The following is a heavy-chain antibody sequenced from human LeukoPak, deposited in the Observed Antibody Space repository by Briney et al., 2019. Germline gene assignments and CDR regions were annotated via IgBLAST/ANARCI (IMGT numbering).Heavy chain of an antibody. CDR2: IYYSGST. D-gene: IGHD2-15*01. CDR3: ATQVVAAHTFDY. CDR1: GGSISSSSYY. Sequence: PSETLSLTCTVSGGSISSSSYYWGWIRQPPGKGLEWIGSIYYSGSTYYNPSLKSRVTISVDTSKNQFSLKLSSVTAADTAVYYCATQVVAAHTFDYWGQGTLVTVSS. V-gene: IGHV4-39*07. J-gene: IGHJ4*02.